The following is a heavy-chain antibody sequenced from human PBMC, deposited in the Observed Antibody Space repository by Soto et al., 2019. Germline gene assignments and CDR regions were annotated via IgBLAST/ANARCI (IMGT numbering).Heavy chain of an antibody. CDR3: ARVEVVNYYYTMDV. J-gene: IGHJ6*02. D-gene: IGHD2-21*01. V-gene: IGHV3-21*01. CDR1: GFTFRTYS. Sequence: VWSLRLSCAASGFTFRTYSMNWVRQAPGKGLEWVSSISSRGTHIYYADSMKGRFTISRDNGKDSLYLQMDSLRAEDTAVYYCARVEVVNYYYTMDVWGQGTTVTVSS. CDR2: ISSRGTHI.